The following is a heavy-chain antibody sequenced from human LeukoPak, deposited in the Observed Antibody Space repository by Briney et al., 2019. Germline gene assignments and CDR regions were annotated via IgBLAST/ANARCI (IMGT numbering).Heavy chain of an antibody. CDR1: GFTFSDSW. J-gene: IGHJ5*02. V-gene: IGHV3-7*03. D-gene: IGHD6-19*01. CDR2: MNQDGSAK. CDR3: AKGSGSGWYGWFAP. Sequence: GGSLRLSCAASGFTFSDSWMSWVRQAPGKGLEWVANMNQDGSAKDYVDSVKGRFTISRDNARNSLYLQMSSPRAEDTAVYFCAKGSGSGWYGWFAPWGQGTLVTVSS.